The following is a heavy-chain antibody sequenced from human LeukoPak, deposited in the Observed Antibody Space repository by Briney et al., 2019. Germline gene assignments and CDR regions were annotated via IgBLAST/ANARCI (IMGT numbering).Heavy chain of an antibody. CDR2: IYHSGST. V-gene: IGHV4-30-2*01. J-gene: IGHJ3*02. CDR1: GGSISSGGYS. CDR3: AFSRILYAFDI. D-gene: IGHD2-15*01. Sequence: PSETLSLTCAVSGGSISSGGYSWSWIRQPPGKGLEWIGYIYHSGSTYYNPSLKSRVTISVDRSKNQFSLKLSSVTAADTVVYSCAFSRILYAFDIWGQGTMVTVSS.